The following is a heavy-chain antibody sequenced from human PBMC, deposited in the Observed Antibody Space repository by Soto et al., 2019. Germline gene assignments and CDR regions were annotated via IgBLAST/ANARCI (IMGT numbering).Heavy chain of an antibody. CDR2: IYYSGST. J-gene: IGHJ2*01. D-gene: IGHD3-9*01. Sequence: QVQLQESGPGLVKPSETLSLTCTVSGGSINSYYWSWIRQPPGKGLEWIGYIYYSGSTNYNPSLKSRVTISVDTSKNQVSLKLSAVTAADTAVYYCARDQGYYDILTGYDAPCGYFDLWGRGTLVTVSS. CDR1: GGSINSYY. V-gene: IGHV4-59*01. CDR3: ARDQGYYDILTGYDAPCGYFDL.